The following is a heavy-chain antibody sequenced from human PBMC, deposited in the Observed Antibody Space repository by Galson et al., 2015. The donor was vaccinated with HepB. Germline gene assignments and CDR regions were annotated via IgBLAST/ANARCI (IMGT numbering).Heavy chain of an antibody. V-gene: IGHV3-30*04. CDR3: ARDLSVVVVAATGY. D-gene: IGHD2-15*01. Sequence: SLRLSCAASGFTFSSYAMHWVRQAPGKGLEWVAVISYDGSNKYYADSVKGRFTISRDNSKNTLYLQMNSLRAEDTAVYYCARDLSVVVVAATGYWGQGTMVTVSS. CDR1: GFTFSSYA. CDR2: ISYDGSNK. J-gene: IGHJ3*01.